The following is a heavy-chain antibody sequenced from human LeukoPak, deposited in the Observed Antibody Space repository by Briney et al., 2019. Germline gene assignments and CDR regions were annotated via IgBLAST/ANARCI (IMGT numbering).Heavy chain of an antibody. Sequence: ASVKVSCKASGGTFSSYAISWVRQAPGQGLEWMGRIIPILGIANYAQKFQGRVTITADKSTSTAYMELSSLRSEDTAVYYCATGKGSVAAEGRLDYWGQGTLVTVSS. D-gene: IGHD6-19*01. CDR2: IIPILGIA. CDR1: GGTFSSYA. CDR3: ATGKGSVAAEGRLDY. J-gene: IGHJ4*02. V-gene: IGHV1-69*04.